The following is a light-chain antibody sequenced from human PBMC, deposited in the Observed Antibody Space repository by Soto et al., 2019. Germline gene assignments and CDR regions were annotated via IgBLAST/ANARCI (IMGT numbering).Light chain of an antibody. CDR2: GNN. V-gene: IGLV1-40*01. J-gene: IGLJ3*02. Sequence: QSVLTQPPSVSGAPGQRVTISCTGSSSNIGAGYDVHWYHQHPGTAPKLLIYGNNNRPSGVPDRFSGSRSGTSASLTITGLRAEDEADSYCQSYDSSLSVWVFGGGTQLTVL. CDR1: SSNIGAGYD. CDR3: QSYDSSLSVWV.